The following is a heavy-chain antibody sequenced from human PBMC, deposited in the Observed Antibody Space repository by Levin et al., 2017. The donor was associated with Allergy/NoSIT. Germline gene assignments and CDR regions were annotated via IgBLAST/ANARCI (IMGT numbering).Heavy chain of an antibody. CDR3: ARGGCSSTSCSNYYYYYYMDG. Sequence: PSETLSLTCAVYGGSFSGYYWSWIRQPPGKGLEWIGEINHSGSTNYNPYLKSRVTITVDTSKNQFSLKLSSVTAADTALYYCARGGCSSTSCSNYYYYYYMDGWGKGTTVTVSS. J-gene: IGHJ6*03. CDR2: INHSGST. D-gene: IGHD2-2*01. V-gene: IGHV4-34*01. CDR1: GGSFSGYY.